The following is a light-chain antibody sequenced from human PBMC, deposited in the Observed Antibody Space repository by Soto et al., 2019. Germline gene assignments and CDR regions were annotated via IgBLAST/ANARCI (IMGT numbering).Light chain of an antibody. V-gene: IGLV2-14*01. CDR2: EVS. J-gene: IGLJ3*02. CDR1: SSDVGYNNY. Sequence: QSALTQPASVSGSPGQSITISCTGTSSDVGYNNYVSWYQHHPGKVPKLMIYEVSNRPSGVSNRFSGSKSGNTASLTISGLQAEDEADYYCSSYTTSSTQVFGGGTKLTVL. CDR3: SSYTTSSTQV.